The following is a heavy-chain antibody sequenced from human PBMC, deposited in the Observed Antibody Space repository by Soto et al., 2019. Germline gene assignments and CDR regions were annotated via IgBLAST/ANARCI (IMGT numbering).Heavy chain of an antibody. CDR3: ARGWSSSWPY. CDR1: TGSIRGYF. J-gene: IGHJ4*02. D-gene: IGHD6-13*01. V-gene: IGHV4-59*01. Sequence: SETLSLTCSVSTGSIRGYFWSRIRQPPGKGLEWIAFIYDSGSTNYNPSLKSRVSTSVDTSKNQFSLKLSSVTAADTAVYYCARGWSSSWPYWGQGTPVTVSS. CDR2: IYDSGST.